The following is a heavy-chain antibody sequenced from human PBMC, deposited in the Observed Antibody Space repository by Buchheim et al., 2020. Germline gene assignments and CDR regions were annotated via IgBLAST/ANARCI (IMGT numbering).Heavy chain of an antibody. CDR2: ISYDGSNK. V-gene: IGHV3-30*03. Sequence: QVQLVESGGGVVQPGRSLRLSCAASGFTFSSYGMHWVRQAPGKGLEWVAVISYDGSNKYYADSVKGRFTISRDNSKNTLYLQMNSLRAEDTAVYYCARAKQTVDIVATIWGEGMDVWGQGTT. J-gene: IGHJ6*02. CDR3: ARAKQTVDIVATIWGEGMDV. CDR1: GFTFSSYG. D-gene: IGHD5-12*01.